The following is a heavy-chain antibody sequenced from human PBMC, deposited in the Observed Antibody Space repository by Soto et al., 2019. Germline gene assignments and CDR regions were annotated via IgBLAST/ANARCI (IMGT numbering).Heavy chain of an antibody. V-gene: IGHV1-69*13. Sequence: SVKVSCKASGGSFSTYGINWVRLAPGQGLEWMGGIIPKFGTTNYAQKFRGRVTITADESTSTAYMELSSLRSEDTAVYYCARDRYYYDSSGYYYVSYFDYWGQGTLVTVSS. CDR2: IIPKFGTT. J-gene: IGHJ4*02. D-gene: IGHD3-22*01. CDR3: ARDRYYYDSSGYYYVSYFDY. CDR1: GGSFSTYG.